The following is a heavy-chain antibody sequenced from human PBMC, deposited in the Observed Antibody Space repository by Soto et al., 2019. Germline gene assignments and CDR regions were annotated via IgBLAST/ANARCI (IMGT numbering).Heavy chain of an antibody. D-gene: IGHD3-10*01. V-gene: IGHV6-1*01. CDR2: TYYRSKWYN. J-gene: IGHJ6*02. Sequence: SQTLSLTCVISGDSVSSINAAWNWIRQYPSRGLEWLGRTYYRSKWYNDYAVSVKSRIELKPDTSKKQFYLQLKSVSPEDTAMYSCARESYGSGSYDGRDVWGQGTTVTVS. CDR1: GDSVSSINAA. CDR3: ARESYGSGSYDGRDV.